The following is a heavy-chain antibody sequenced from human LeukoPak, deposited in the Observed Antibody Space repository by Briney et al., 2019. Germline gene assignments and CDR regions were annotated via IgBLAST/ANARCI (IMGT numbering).Heavy chain of an antibody. D-gene: IGHD2-2*01. CDR1: GGSISGGVYY. V-gene: IGHV4-31*11. CDR2: IHPTGNL. J-gene: IGHJ4*02. Sequence: PSETLSLTCAVAGGSISGGVYYWNWVRQHPGKGLEWIGCIHPTGNLYYNPSLTGRSTISVDTSKSHFSLNLTSVTAADTAVYYCARGWRYQLLTYWGQGTLVTVSS. CDR3: ARGWRYQLLTY.